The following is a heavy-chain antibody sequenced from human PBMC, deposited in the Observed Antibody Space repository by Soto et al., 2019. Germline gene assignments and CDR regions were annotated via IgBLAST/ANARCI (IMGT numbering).Heavy chain of an antibody. CDR1: GFTFSSYA. CDR3: AKDGCCSSTSCYSKGLVDY. D-gene: IGHD2-2*03. CDR2: ISGSGGST. Sequence: QPGGSLRLSCAASGFTFSSYAMSWVRQAPGKGLEWVSAISGSGGSTYYADSVKGRFTISRDNSKNTLYLQMNSLRAEDTAVYYCAKDGCCSSTSCYSKGLVDYWGQGTLVTSPQ. J-gene: IGHJ4*02. V-gene: IGHV3-23*01.